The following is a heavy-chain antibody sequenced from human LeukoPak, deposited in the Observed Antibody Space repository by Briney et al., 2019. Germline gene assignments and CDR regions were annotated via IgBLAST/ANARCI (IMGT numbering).Heavy chain of an antibody. V-gene: IGHV4-38-2*01. D-gene: IGHD2-2*01. CDR2: IYHSGTT. J-gene: IGHJ5*02. CDR1: GYSITSGYY. Sequence: SETLSLTCAVSGYSITSGYYWGWIRQPPGKGLEWIGSIYHSGTTYYNPSLKSRVSISVDTSKIQFSLRLSSVTAADTAMYYCARGQPTYCSSTSCYGSTWFDPWGQGTLVTVSS. CDR3: ARGQPTYCSSTSCYGSTWFDP.